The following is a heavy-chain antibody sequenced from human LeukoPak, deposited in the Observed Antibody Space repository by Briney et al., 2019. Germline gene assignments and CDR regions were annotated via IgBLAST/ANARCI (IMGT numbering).Heavy chain of an antibody. V-gene: IGHV4-39*07. J-gene: IGHJ5*02. CDR2: IYYSGST. Sequence: PSETLSLTCTVSGGSISSSSYYWGWIRQPPGKGLEWIGSIYYSGSTYYNPSLKSRVTISVDTSKNQFSLKLSSVTAADTAVYYCARGLYYDFWSGYYRRKYNWFDPWGQGTLVTVSS. CDR1: GGSISSSSYY. CDR3: ARGLYYDFWSGYYRRKYNWFDP. D-gene: IGHD3-3*01.